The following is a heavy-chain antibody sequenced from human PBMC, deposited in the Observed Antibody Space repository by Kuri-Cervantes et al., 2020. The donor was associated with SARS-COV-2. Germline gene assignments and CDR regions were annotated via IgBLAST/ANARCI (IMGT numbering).Heavy chain of an antibody. Sequence: SETLSLTCSVSGGSISSSNSYWSWIRQSPGKGLEWIGYIDYSGASYYNPSLKSRVTISEDMSRSQFSLRLSSVTAADTAVYYCASGPLRYFYYMDAWGDGTTVTVSS. CDR2: IDYSGAS. D-gene: IGHD3-10*01. CDR3: ASGPLRYFYYMDA. J-gene: IGHJ6*03. CDR1: GGSISSSNSY. V-gene: IGHV4-30-4*08.